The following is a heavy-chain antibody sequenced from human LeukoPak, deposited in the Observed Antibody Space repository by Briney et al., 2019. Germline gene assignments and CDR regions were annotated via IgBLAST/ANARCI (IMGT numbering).Heavy chain of an antibody. D-gene: IGHD3-10*01. CDR1: GFTFDDYG. Sequence: PGGSLRLSCAASGFTFDDYGMSWIRQPPGKGLEWIGSIYHSGSTYYNPSLKSRVTISVDTSKNQFSLKLSSVTAADTAVYYCSGYGSGSYYNRDAFDIWGQGTMVTVSS. CDR3: SGYGSGSYYNRDAFDI. V-gene: IGHV4-38-2*01. J-gene: IGHJ3*02. CDR2: IYHSGST.